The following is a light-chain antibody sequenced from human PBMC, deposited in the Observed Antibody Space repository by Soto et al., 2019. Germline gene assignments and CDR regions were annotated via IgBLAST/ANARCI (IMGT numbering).Light chain of an antibody. CDR2: AAS. Sequence: IQMTQSPSSLSASVGDRVTITCRASQSISSYLNWYQQKPGKVPKVIIYAASTLQPGVPSRFSGSGSETDFSLTIDSLQPDDIATYYCQNYASVPITFGQGTRLEIK. J-gene: IGKJ5*01. V-gene: IGKV1-27*01. CDR3: QNYASVPIT. CDR1: QSISSY.